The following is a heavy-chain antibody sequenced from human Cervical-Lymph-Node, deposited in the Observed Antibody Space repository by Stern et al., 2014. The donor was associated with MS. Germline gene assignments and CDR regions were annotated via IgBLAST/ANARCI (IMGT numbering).Heavy chain of an antibody. CDR1: GYTFTSYW. CDR2: IFPGGSDI. CDR3: ARQRYFDY. V-gene: IGHV5-51*01. Sequence: EVQLVESGPEVKRPGESLKISCQASGYTFTSYWIGWGRQMPGKGLEWIAIIFPGGSDIRYSPSFQGQVTISADKSSSTAYLQWNNLKALDTAIYYCARQRYFDYWGQGTLVTVSS. J-gene: IGHJ4*02.